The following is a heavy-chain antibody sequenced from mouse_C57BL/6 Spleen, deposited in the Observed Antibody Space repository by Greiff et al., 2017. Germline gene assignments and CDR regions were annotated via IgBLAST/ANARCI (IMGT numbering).Heavy chain of an antibody. CDR3: ARYLLGRGGFDY. V-gene: IGHV7-3*01. J-gene: IGHJ2*01. Sequence: EVKLMESGGGLVQPGGSLSLSCAASGFTFTDYYMSWVRQPPGKALEWLGFIRNKANGYTTEYSASVKGRFTISRDNSQSILYLQMNALRAEDSATYYCARYLLGRGGFDYWGQGTTLTVSS. D-gene: IGHD4-1*01. CDR1: GFTFTDYY. CDR2: IRNKANGYTT.